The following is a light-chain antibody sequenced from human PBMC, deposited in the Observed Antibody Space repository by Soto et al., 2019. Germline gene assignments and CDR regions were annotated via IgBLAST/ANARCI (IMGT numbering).Light chain of an antibody. Sequence: QAALTQPASVSGSPGQSITISCTGTSSDVGSYNLVSWYQQHPGKAPKLMIYEVSKRPSGVSNRFSGSKSGNTASLTISGLQAEDESEYYCCQYAVHSIPYVFG. J-gene: IGLJ1*01. V-gene: IGLV2-23*02. CDR1: SSDVGSYNL. CDR3: CQYAVHSIPYV. CDR2: EVS.